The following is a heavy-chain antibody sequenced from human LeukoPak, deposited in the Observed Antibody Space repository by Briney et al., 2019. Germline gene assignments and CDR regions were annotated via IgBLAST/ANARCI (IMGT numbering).Heavy chain of an antibody. D-gene: IGHD2-21*02. CDR2: IYPGDSDT. CDR3: ANLVTRYFQH. CDR1: GYSFTNYW. J-gene: IGHJ1*01. Sequence: GESLKISCKGSGYSFTNYWIGWVRQMPGKGLEWMGIIYPGDSDTRYIPSFQGQVTISADKSINTAYLQWTSLKASDTAMYYCANLVTRYFQHWGQGTLVTVSS. V-gene: IGHV5-51*01.